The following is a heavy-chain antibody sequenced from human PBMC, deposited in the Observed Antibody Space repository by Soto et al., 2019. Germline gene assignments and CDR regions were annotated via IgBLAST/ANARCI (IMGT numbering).Heavy chain of an antibody. CDR2: IYSGGST. V-gene: IGHV3-53*01. J-gene: IGHJ4*02. Sequence: GGSLRLSCAAYGFTVSSNYISWVRQAPGKGLEWVSVIYSGGSTYYADSVKGRFTISRDNSKNTLYLQMNSLRAEDTAVYYCARSSNSIAAAGTGFDYWGQGTLVTVSS. CDR1: GFTVSSNY. CDR3: ARSSNSIAAAGTGFDY. D-gene: IGHD6-13*01.